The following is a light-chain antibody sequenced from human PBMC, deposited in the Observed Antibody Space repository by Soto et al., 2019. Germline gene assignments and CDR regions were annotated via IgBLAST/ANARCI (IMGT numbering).Light chain of an antibody. CDR3: CSYAGSYIPLYV. J-gene: IGLJ1*01. CDR2: DVT. V-gene: IGLV2-11*01. CDR1: SSDVGAYNY. Sequence: SALTQPRSVSGAPGQSVTISCTGTSSDVGAYNYVSWYQQHPGKAPKLMIYDVTKRPSGVPDRFSGSTSGNTASLTISGLQAEDEADYYCCSYAGSYIPLYVFGTGTKVTVL.